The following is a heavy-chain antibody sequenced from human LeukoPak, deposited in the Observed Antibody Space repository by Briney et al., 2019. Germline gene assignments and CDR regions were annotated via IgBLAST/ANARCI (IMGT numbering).Heavy chain of an antibody. CDR3: VKDAWGSGSYWCAYDV. J-gene: IGHJ3*01. V-gene: IGHV1-2*02. CDR1: GYTFTGSY. D-gene: IGHD3-10*01. Sequence: ASVKVSCKASGYTFTGSYMHWVRQAPGQGLEWMGWLNPNSGDTKDSQKFQGRVTMTRDTSIDTAYMELSSLRSEDTAMYYCVKDAWGSGSYWCAYDVWGQGTMVTVSS. CDR2: LNPNSGDT.